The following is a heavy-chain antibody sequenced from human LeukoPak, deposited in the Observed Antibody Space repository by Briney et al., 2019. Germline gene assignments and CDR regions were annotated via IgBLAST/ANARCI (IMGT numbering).Heavy chain of an antibody. Sequence: PGGSLRLSCAASGFTFSSYWMSWVRQAPRKGLEWVANIKQDGSEKYYVDSVKGRFTISRDNAKNSLYLQMNSLRAEDTAVHYCASYSSGYFDYWGQGTLVTVSS. D-gene: IGHD6-19*01. J-gene: IGHJ4*02. CDR1: GFTFSSYW. V-gene: IGHV3-7*01. CDR2: IKQDGSEK. CDR3: ASYSSGYFDY.